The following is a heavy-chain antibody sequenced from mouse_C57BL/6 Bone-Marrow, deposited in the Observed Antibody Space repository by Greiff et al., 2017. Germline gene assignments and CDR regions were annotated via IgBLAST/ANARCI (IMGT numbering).Heavy chain of an antibody. CDR1: GYTFTTYP. CDR3: ASKGDGYYPAWFAY. V-gene: IGHV1-47*01. Sequence: QVQLQQSGAELVKPGASVKMSCKASGYTFTTYPMEWMKQNHGKSLEWIGNFHPYNDDTKYNEKFKGKATLTVEKSSSTVYLELSRLTSDDSAVYYYASKGDGYYPAWFAYWGQGTLVTVSA. J-gene: IGHJ3*01. D-gene: IGHD2-3*01. CDR2: FHPYNDDT.